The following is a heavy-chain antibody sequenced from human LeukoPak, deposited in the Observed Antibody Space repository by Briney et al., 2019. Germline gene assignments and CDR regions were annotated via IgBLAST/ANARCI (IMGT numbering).Heavy chain of an antibody. CDR2: ISWDGGST. J-gene: IGHJ4*02. V-gene: IGHV3-43D*03. D-gene: IGHD6-13*01. CDR1: GFTFDDYA. Sequence: PPGGSLRLSCAASGFTFDDYAMHWVRQAPGKGLEWVSLISWDGGSTHYADSVKGRFTISRDNSKNSLYLQMNSLRAEDTALYYCAKDIRGSTSWYGLDYWGQGTLVTVSS. CDR3: AKDIRGSTSWYGLDY.